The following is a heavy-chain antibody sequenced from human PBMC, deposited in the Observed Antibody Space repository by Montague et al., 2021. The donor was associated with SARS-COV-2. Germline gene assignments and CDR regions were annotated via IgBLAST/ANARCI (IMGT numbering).Heavy chain of an antibody. J-gene: IGHJ2*01. CDR1: GDSISRYY. CDR2: IYTWGHV. CDR3: ARAIWHLDV. Sequence: SETLSLTCSVSGDSISRYYWSWIRQSYGEGLEWIGRIYTWGHVNXNPALQSRVSMSVDTSKSQVSLNVTSVTAADTAVYYCARAIWHLDVWGRGILVTVSS. V-gene: IGHV4-4*07.